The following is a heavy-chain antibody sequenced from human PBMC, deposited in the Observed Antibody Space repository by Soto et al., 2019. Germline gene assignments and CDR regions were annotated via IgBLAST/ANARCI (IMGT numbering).Heavy chain of an antibody. CDR3: AGRSGNYLNY. Sequence: EVQLLESGGGLVQPGGSLRLSCAASGFTFSSYAMSWVRQAPGKGLEWVSRINTDGSGTTYADSVQGRFTISRDNAKYTLYLQMNSLRAEDTAVYYCAGRSGNYLNYWGQGTLVAVSS. CDR1: GFTFSSYA. D-gene: IGHD1-26*01. V-gene: IGHV3-23*03. CDR2: INTDGSGT. J-gene: IGHJ4*02.